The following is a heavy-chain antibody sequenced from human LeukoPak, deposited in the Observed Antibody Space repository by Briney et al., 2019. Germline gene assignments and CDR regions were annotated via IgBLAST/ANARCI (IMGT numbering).Heavy chain of an antibody. D-gene: IGHD2/OR15-2a*01. CDR3: ARLSWPGRGSRFDP. CDR1: GGSISSYY. V-gene: IGHV4-59*01. CDR2: ISDSGS. J-gene: IGHJ5*02. Sequence: SETLSLTCSVSGGSISSYYWSWLRQPPGKGLEWIGYISDSGSISVDESKNQFSLKLSSVTAADTAVYYCARLSWPGRGSRFDPWGQGTLVTVSS.